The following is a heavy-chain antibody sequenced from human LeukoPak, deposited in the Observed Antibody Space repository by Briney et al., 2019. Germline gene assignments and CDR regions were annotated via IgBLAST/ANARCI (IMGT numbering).Heavy chain of an antibody. D-gene: IGHD6-6*01. J-gene: IGHJ2*01. CDR3: ARDGGVGAAHYWYFDL. CDR1: GGSISSGGYY. V-gene: IGHV4-30-2*01. Sequence: SQTLSLTCTVSGGSISSGGYYWSWIRQPPGKGLEWIGYIYHSGSTYYNPSLKSRVTISVDRSKNQFSLKLSSVTAADTAVYYCARDGGVGAAHYWYFDLWGRGTLVTVSS. CDR2: IYHSGST.